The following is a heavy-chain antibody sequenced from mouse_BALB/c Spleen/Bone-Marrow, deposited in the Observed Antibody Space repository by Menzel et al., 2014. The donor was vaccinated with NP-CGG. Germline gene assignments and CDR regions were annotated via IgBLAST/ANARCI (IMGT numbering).Heavy chain of an antibody. D-gene: IGHD2-14*01. CDR1: GFSLTTYG. Sequence: QVQLQQSGPSLVQPSQSLSIPCTVSGFSLTTYGVHWVRQSPGKGLEWLGVIWRGGSTDYNAAFMSRLSITKDNSKSQVFFKMNSLQADDTAIYYCAKNGGYDGWFAYWVQGTLVTVSA. CDR3: AKNGGYDGWFAY. CDR2: IWRGGST. V-gene: IGHV2-5-1*01. J-gene: IGHJ3*01.